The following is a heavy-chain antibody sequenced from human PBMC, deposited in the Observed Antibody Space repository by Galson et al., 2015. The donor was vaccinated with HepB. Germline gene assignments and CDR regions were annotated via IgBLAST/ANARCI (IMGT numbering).Heavy chain of an antibody. CDR3: TREQMNVLAY. Sequence: CAISGDSVSSNTVAWNWIRQSPSRGLEWLGRTYYTSKWYNNYAVSVKSRITINPDTSRNQVSLQLNSVTPEDTAVYYCTREQMNVLAYWGQGALVTVSS. CDR2: TYYTSKWYN. D-gene: IGHD1-1*01. V-gene: IGHV6-1*01. J-gene: IGHJ4*02. CDR1: GDSVSSNTVA.